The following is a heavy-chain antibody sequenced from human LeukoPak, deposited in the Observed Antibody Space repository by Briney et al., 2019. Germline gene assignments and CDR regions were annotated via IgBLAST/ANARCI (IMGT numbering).Heavy chain of an antibody. CDR3: AKSPYDSSSYSFDY. CDR1: GFTFSTYW. CDR2: ISGSGDRT. V-gene: IGHV3-23*01. D-gene: IGHD3-22*01. J-gene: IGHJ4*02. Sequence: PGGSLRLSCVASGFTFSTYWMNWVRQGPGKGLEWVSAISGSGDRTYYADSEKGRFTISRDNSKNMLYLQMSSLRAEDTAVYYCAKSPYDSSSYSFDYWGQGTLVTVSS.